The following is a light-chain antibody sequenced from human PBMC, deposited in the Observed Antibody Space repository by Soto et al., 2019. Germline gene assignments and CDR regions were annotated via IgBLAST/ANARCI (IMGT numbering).Light chain of an antibody. CDR2: RNN. CDR1: SSNIGSNY. J-gene: IGLJ3*02. V-gene: IGLV1-47*01. CDR3: AAWDDSLSGRV. Sequence: QSVLTQPPSASGTPGQRVTISCSGSSSNIGSNYVYWYQQLPGTAPKLLIYRNNQRPSGVPDRFSGSKSGTSASLAISGLRYEYEADYYCAAWDDSLSGRVFGGGTKVTVL.